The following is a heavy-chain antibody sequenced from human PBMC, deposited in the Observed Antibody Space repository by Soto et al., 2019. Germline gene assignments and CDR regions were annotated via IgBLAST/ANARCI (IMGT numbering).Heavy chain of an antibody. Sequence: GGSLRLSCAASGFTFSSYSMNWVRQAPGKGLEWVSYISSSSSTIYYADSVKGRFTISRDNAKISLYLQMNSLRAEDTAVYYCARDQAAAAFDAFDIWGQGTMVTVSS. D-gene: IGHD6-13*01. CDR2: ISSSSSTI. V-gene: IGHV3-48*01. J-gene: IGHJ3*02. CDR3: ARDQAAAAFDAFDI. CDR1: GFTFSSYS.